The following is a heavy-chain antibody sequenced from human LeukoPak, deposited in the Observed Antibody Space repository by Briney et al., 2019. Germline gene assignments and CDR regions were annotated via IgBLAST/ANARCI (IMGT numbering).Heavy chain of an antibody. Sequence: PGGSLRLSCAASGFTFSSYAMSWVRQAPGKGLEWVSAISGSGGSTYYADSVKGRFTISRDNSKNTLYLQMNSLRAEDTAVYYCANHDSSGYYYPPLWYWGQGTLVTVSS. D-gene: IGHD3-22*01. J-gene: IGHJ4*02. CDR2: ISGSGGST. CDR1: GFTFSSYA. CDR3: ANHDSSGYYYPPLWY. V-gene: IGHV3-23*01.